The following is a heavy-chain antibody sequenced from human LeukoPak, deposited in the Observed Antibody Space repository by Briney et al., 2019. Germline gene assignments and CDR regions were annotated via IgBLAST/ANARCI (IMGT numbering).Heavy chain of an antibody. V-gene: IGHV4-4*07. CDR3: ARDPRSSWYDY. D-gene: IGHD6-13*01. CDR1: GGSISSYY. Sequence: TSETLSLTCTVSGGSISSYYWSWIRQPPGKGLEWIWRIYTSGSTNYNPSLKSRVTTSVDTSKNQFSLELSSVTAADTAVYYCARDPRSSWYDYWGQGTLVTVSS. J-gene: IGHJ4*02. CDR2: IYTSGST.